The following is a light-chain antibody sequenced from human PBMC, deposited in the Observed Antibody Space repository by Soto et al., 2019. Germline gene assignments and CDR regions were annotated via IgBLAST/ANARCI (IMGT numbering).Light chain of an antibody. CDR2: GAS. Sequence: EIVLPQSPATLSFSPGERATLSCRASQSVNFYLAWYQQKPGQAPRLLIYGASSRATGIPVRFSGSGSGTDFTLTISSLQPEDSATYYSQQLERDPSTFGGGTKVEI. V-gene: IGKV3-11*01. CDR3: QQLERDPST. J-gene: IGKJ4*01. CDR1: QSVNFY.